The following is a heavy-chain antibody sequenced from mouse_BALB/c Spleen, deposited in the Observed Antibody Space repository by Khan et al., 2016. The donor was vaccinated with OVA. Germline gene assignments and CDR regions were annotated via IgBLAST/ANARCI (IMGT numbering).Heavy chain of an antibody. D-gene: IGHD2-1*01. V-gene: IGHV5-9-3*01. Sequence: EVELVESGGGLVKPGGSLKLSCEVSGFTFSTYAMSWVRQNSEKRLEWVASISSDGDYTFYLDSVKGRFTISRDNAKNTLYLEMSSLRSDDTAMFYCARSPYGNFGYWGQGTLVTGSA. CDR1: GFTFSTYA. J-gene: IGHJ3*02. CDR2: ISSDGDYT. CDR3: ARSPYGNFGY.